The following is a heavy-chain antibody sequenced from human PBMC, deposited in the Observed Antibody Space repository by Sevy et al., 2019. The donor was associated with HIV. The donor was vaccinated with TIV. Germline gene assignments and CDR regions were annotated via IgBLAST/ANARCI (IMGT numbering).Heavy chain of an antibody. D-gene: IGHD5-12*01. Sequence: SETLSLTCTVSGGSISAYYWSWIRQTPGKALEYVGYIYYTGSTNYNPSLKNRVTMSVDTSKNQFSLKLSAVTAADTAVYYCTGAPPVRSGDDSLNWFDPWGPGTLVTVSS. V-gene: IGHV4-59*01. CDR2: IYYTGST. CDR3: TGAPPVRSGDDSLNWFDP. CDR1: GGSISAYY. J-gene: IGHJ5*02.